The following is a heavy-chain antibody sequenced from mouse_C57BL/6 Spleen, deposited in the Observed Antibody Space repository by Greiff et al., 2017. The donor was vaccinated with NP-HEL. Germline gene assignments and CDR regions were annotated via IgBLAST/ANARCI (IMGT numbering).Heavy chain of an antibody. J-gene: IGHJ4*01. D-gene: IGHD2-4*01. CDR1: GYTFTSYW. Sequence: QVQLQQPGAELVKPGASVKMSCKASGYTFTSYWITWVKQRPGQGLEWIGDIYPGSGSTNYNEKFKSKATLTVDTSSSTAYMQLSSLTSEDSAVYYCARRDYDYDPYYAMDYWGQGTSVTVSS. CDR2: IYPGSGST. V-gene: IGHV1-55*01. CDR3: ARRDYDYDPYYAMDY.